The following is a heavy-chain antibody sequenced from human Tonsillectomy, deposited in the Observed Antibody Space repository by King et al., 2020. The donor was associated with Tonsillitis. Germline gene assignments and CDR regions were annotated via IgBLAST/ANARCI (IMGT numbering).Heavy chain of an antibody. CDR3: TRAAGVVPAASWFGELLYHFDY. D-gene: IGHD3-10*01. Sequence: EAQLVQSGGGLVQPGRSLRLSCTASGFTFGDYAMSWVRQAPGKGLEWVGFIRSKAYGGTTEYAASVKDRFTISRDDSKSIAYLQMNSLKTEDTAVYYCTRAAGVVPAASWFGELLYHFDYWGQGTLVTVSS. CDR2: IRSKAYGGTT. V-gene: IGHV3-49*04. CDR1: GFTFGDYA. J-gene: IGHJ4*02.